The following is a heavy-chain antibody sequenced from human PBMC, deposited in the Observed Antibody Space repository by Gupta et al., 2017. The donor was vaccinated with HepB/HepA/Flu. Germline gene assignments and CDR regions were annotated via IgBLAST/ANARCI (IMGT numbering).Heavy chain of an antibody. V-gene: IGHV4-34*01. CDR3: ARMFKQWLVRSHGMDV. Sequence: QVQLQQWGAGLLKPSETLSLTCAVYGGSFSGYYWSWIRQPPGKGLEWIGEINHSGSTNYNPSLKSRVTISVDTSKNQFSLKLSSVTAADTAVYYCARMFKQWLVRSHGMDVWGQGTTVTVSS. J-gene: IGHJ6*02. D-gene: IGHD6-19*01. CDR1: GGSFSGYY. CDR2: INHSGST.